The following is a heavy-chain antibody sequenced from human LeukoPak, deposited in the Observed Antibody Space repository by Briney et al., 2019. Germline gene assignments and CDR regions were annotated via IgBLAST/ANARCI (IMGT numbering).Heavy chain of an antibody. CDR3: ARYVRGAFDI. CDR1: GGSFSGYY. D-gene: IGHD3-10*02. V-gene: IGHV4-31*11. CDR2: IYYSGST. J-gene: IGHJ3*02. Sequence: TLSLTCAVYGGSFSGYYWSWIRQHPGKGLEWIGYIYYSGSTYYNPSLKSRVTISVDTSKNQFSLKLSSVTAADTAVYYCARYVRGAFDIWGQGTMVTVSS.